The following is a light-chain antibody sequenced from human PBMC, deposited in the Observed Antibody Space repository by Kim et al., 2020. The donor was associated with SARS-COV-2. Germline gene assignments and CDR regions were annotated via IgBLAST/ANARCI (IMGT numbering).Light chain of an antibody. CDR1: KLGDKY. V-gene: IGLV3-1*01. CDR2: QDS. Sequence: SYELTQPPAVSVSPGQTASITCSGDKLGDKYACWYQQKPGQSPVLVIYQDSKRPSGIPERFSGSNSGNTATLTISGTQAMDEAVYYCQAWDSRLWVFGGGTQLSVL. CDR3: QAWDSRLWV. J-gene: IGLJ3*02.